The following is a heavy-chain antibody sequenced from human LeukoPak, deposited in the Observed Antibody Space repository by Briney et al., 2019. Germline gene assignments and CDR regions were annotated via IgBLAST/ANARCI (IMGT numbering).Heavy chain of an antibody. D-gene: IGHD3-3*01. CDR3: ARDRWSRYDFWSGYSGWFDP. CDR1: GFTFSSYA. Sequence: PGGSLRLSCAASGFTFSSYAMHWVRQAPGKGLEWVAVISYDGSNKYYADSVKGRFTISRDNSKNTLYLQMNSLRAEDTAVYYCARDRWSRYDFWSGYSGWFDPWGQGTLVTVSS. J-gene: IGHJ5*02. CDR2: ISYDGSNK. V-gene: IGHV3-30-3*01.